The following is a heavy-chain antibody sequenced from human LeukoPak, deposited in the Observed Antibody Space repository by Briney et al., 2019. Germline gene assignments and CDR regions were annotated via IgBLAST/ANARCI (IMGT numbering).Heavy chain of an antibody. CDR1: GGSLSSYY. CDR2: IYYSGST. Sequence: PSETLSLTCTVSGGSLSSYYWSWIRQPPGKGLEWIGYIYYSGSTNYNPSLKSRVTISVDTSKNQFSLKLSSVTAADTAVYYCARHGYDILTGLIWGQGTMVTVSS. J-gene: IGHJ3*02. V-gene: IGHV4-59*08. CDR3: ARHGYDILTGLI. D-gene: IGHD3-9*01.